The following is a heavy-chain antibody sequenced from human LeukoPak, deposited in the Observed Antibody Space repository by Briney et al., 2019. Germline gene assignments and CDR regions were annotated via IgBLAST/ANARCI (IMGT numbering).Heavy chain of an antibody. J-gene: IGHJ1*01. CDR1: GFAFSNYW. CDR3: ARGRFGSC. V-gene: IGHV3-48*04. Sequence: GGSLRLSCVASGFAFSNYWMHWVRQAPGKGLEWVSYISSSGNSIYYADSVKGRFTISRDNAKNSLYLQMNSLRAEDMAVYYCARGRFGSCWGQGTLVTVSS. D-gene: IGHD6-13*01. CDR2: ISSSGNSI.